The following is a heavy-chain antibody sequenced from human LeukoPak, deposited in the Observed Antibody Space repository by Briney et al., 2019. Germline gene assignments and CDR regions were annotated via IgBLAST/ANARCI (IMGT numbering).Heavy chain of an antibody. CDR2: INPNSGGT. V-gene: IGHV1-2*02. CDR1: GYTFTGYY. Sequence: GASVKVSCKASGYTFTGYYMHWVRQAPGQGLEWMGWINPNSGGTNYAQKFQGRVTMTRDTSISTAYMELSRLRSDDTAVYYCARGGEWELPTGDFDYWGQGTLVTVSS. D-gene: IGHD1-26*01. CDR3: ARGGEWELPTGDFDY. J-gene: IGHJ4*02.